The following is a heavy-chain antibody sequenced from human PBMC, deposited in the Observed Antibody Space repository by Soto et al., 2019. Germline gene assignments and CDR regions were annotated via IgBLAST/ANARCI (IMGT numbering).Heavy chain of an antibody. Sequence: GGSLRLSCAASGFTFSSYGMHWVRQAPGKGLEWVAVISYDGSNKYYADSVKGRFTIFRDNSKNTLYLQMNSLRAEDTAVYYCAKEGVGYDFWSGYYHMNYYYYGMDVWGQGTTVTVSS. J-gene: IGHJ6*02. CDR3: AKEGVGYDFWSGYYHMNYYYYGMDV. D-gene: IGHD3-3*01. CDR1: GFTFSSYG. V-gene: IGHV3-30*18. CDR2: ISYDGSNK.